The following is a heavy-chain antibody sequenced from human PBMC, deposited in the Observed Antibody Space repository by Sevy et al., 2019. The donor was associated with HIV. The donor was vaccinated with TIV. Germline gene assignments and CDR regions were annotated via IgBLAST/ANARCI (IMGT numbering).Heavy chain of an antibody. CDR1: GYTFTSYG. CDR2: ISAYNGNT. V-gene: IGHV1-18*01. Sequence: ASVKVSCKASGYTFTSYGISWVRQAPGQGLEWMGWISAYNGNTNYAQKLQGRVTMTTDTSTSTAYMELRSLRSDDTAVYYCAREVYDILTGYAQDYYYGMDVWGQRTTVTVSS. J-gene: IGHJ6*02. CDR3: AREVYDILTGYAQDYYYGMDV. D-gene: IGHD3-9*01.